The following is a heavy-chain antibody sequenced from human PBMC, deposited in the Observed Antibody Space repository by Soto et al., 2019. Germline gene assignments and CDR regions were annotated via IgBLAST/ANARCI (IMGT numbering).Heavy chain of an antibody. CDR1: GGSFSGYY. Sequence: QVQLQQWGAGLLKPSETLSLTCAVYGGSFSGYYWSWIRQPPGKGLEWIGEINHSGSTNYNPSLKSRVTISVDTSKNQFSLKLSSVTAADTAVHYCARLLTTVTTQDYFDYWGQGTLVTVSS. J-gene: IGHJ4*02. D-gene: IGHD4-17*01. CDR3: ARLLTTVTTQDYFDY. V-gene: IGHV4-34*01. CDR2: INHSGST.